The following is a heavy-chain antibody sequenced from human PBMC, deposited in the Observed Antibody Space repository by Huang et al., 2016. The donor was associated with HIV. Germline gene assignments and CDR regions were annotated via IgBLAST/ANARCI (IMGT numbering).Heavy chain of an antibody. J-gene: IGHJ4*02. D-gene: IGHD5-18*01. V-gene: IGHV4-34*01. CDR2: IKQSGRT. CDR3: ARGPRIQLWFYSYYFDY. CDR1: GGSFSGYY. Sequence: QVQLQQWGAGLLKPSETLSLTCAVYGGSFSGYYWSWYRQPPGKGLEWIGEIKQSGRTNYNPSLNSRVTISVDTSKNQFSLKLSSGTAADTAVYYCARGPRIQLWFYSYYFDYWGQGTLVTVSS.